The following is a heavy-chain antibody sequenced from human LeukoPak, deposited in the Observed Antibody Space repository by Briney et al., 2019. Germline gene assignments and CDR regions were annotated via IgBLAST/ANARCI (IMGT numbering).Heavy chain of an antibody. V-gene: IGHV1-69*13. D-gene: IGHD3-22*01. Sequence: SVKVSCKASGGTFSSYAISWVRQAPGQGLEWMGGIIPIFGTANYAQKFQGRVTITADESTSTAYMELSSLRSEDTAVYYCARGGYYYDSSGYYLDYWGQGTLVTVSS. J-gene: IGHJ4*02. CDR2: IIPIFGTA. CDR1: GGTFSSYA. CDR3: ARGGYYYDSSGYYLDY.